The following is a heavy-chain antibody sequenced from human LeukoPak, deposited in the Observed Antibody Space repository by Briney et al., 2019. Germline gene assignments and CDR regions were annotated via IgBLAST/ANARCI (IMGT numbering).Heavy chain of an antibody. CDR2: IYYSGIT. V-gene: IGHV4-39*01. D-gene: IGHD2-2*01. CDR1: GGSISSSSYY. CDR3: ASQSPRYCSSTSCGGY. J-gene: IGHJ4*02. Sequence: PSETLSLTCTVSGGSISSSSYYWGWIRQPPGKGLEWIGSIYYSGITYYNPSLKSRVTISVDTSKNQFSLKLSSVTAADTAVYYCASQSPRYCSSTSCGGYWGQGTLVTVSS.